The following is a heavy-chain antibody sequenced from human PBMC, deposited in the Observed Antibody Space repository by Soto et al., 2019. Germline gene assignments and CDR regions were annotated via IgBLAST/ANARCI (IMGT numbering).Heavy chain of an antibody. J-gene: IGHJ5*02. CDR2: ISSSSSYI. D-gene: IGHD2-2*01. V-gene: IGHV3-21*01. Sequence: LACAASGFTFSSYSMNWVRQAPGKGLEWVSSISSSSSYIYYADSVKGRFTISRDNAKNSLYLQMNSLRAEDTAVYYCARDRLSLGYCSSTSCYYNWFDPWGQGTLVTVSS. CDR3: ARDRLSLGYCSSTSCYYNWFDP. CDR1: GFTFSSYS.